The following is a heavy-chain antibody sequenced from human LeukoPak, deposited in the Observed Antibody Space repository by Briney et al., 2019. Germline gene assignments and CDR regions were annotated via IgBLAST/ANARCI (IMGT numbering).Heavy chain of an antibody. V-gene: IGHV1-2*02. J-gene: IGHJ4*02. CDR1: GYTFTGYY. CDR3: ARVHSSGYYLYYFDY. Sequence: ASVKVPCKASGYTFTGYYMHWVRQAPGQGLEWMGWINPNSGGTNYAQKFQGRVTMTRDTSISTAYMELSRLRSDDTAVYYCARVHSSGYYLYYFDYWGQGTLVTVSS. D-gene: IGHD3-22*01. CDR2: INPNSGGT.